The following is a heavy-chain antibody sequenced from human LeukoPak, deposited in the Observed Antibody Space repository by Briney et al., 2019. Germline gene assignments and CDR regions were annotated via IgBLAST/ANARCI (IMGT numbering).Heavy chain of an antibody. Sequence: SKTLSLTCIVSGGSISRYYWSWIRQPPGKGLEWIGYIYYSGTTNYNPSLKSRVTISVDTSKNQFSLKLSSVTAADTAVYYCARHGFSGYDTPSFDYWGQGTLVTVSS. CDR1: GGSISRYY. V-gene: IGHV4-59*08. J-gene: IGHJ4*02. CDR3: ARHGFSGYDTPSFDY. CDR2: IYYSGTT. D-gene: IGHD5-12*01.